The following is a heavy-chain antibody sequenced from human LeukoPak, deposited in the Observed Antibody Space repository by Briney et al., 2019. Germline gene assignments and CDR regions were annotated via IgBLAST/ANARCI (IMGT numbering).Heavy chain of an antibody. D-gene: IGHD3-10*01. Sequence: ASVKVSCKASGYTFTSYYMHWVRQAPGQGLEWMGVINPSGGSTSYAQKFQGRVTMTRDTSTSTVYMELSSLRSEDTAVYYCARDIMPDSPMVRGVIIYYYYYGMDVWGKGTTGTVSS. J-gene: IGHJ6*04. CDR1: GYTFTSYY. V-gene: IGHV1-46*01. CDR2: INPSGGST. CDR3: ARDIMPDSPMVRGVIIYYYYYGMDV.